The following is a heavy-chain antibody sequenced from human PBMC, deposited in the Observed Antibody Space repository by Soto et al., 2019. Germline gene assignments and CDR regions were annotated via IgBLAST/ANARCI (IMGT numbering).Heavy chain of an antibody. CDR3: ARMDYYGSWSPNWFDP. CDR1: GYTFTSYD. CDR2: MNTNGGNT. J-gene: IGHJ5*02. D-gene: IGHD3-10*01. Sequence: VQLVQSGAEVKKPGASVKVSCKASGYTFTSYDINWVRQATGQGLEWMGWMNTNGGNTGYAQKFQGRVIMTRDTSISTAYMELSGLTSEDTAVYYCARMDYYGSWSPNWFDPWGQGTLVTVSS. V-gene: IGHV1-8*01.